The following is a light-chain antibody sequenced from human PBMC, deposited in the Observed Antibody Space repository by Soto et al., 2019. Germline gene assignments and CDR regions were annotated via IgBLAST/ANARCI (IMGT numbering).Light chain of an antibody. CDR3: QQYNNWPLT. V-gene: IGKV3-15*01. CDR1: QSVSRN. CDR2: GAS. J-gene: IGKJ4*01. Sequence: EKVMTQSPATLSVSPGESATLSCRASQSVSRNLAWYQQKPGQAPRLLIYGASTRATGIPARFSGSGSGTEFTLTISRLESEDFAVYYCQQYNNWPLTFGGGTKVDIK.